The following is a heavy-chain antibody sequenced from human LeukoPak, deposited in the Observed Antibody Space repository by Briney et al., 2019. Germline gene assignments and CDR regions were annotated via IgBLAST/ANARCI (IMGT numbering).Heavy chain of an antibody. V-gene: IGHV3-23*01. Sequence: PGGSLRLSCAASGFTFSSYAMSWVRQAPGKGLEWVSDISGSGASTYYADSVKGRFTISRDDSKNTLFLQMNSLRAEDTAVYYCAREDYYFDSSGTHYFDYWGQGTLVTVSS. J-gene: IGHJ4*02. CDR2: ISGSGAST. D-gene: IGHD3-22*01. CDR3: AREDYYFDSSGTHYFDY. CDR1: GFTFSSYA.